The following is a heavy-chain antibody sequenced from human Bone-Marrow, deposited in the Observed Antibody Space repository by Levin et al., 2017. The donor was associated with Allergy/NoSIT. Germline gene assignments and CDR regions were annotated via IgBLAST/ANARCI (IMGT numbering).Heavy chain of an antibody. CDR3: ASLDLYYFDY. J-gene: IGHJ4*02. Sequence: GGSLRLSCAASGFTFSSYWMSWVRQALGKGLEWVANIKEDGSETYYVESVRGRFTISRDNAKNSLFLQMNSLRPEDTAMYYCASLDLYYFDYWGQGALVTVSS. D-gene: IGHD3/OR15-3a*01. CDR1: GFTFSSYW. CDR2: IKEDGSET. V-gene: IGHV3-7*01.